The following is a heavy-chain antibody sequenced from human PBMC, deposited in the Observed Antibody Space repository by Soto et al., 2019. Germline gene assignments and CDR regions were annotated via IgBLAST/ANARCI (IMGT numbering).Heavy chain of an antibody. D-gene: IGHD5-18*01. CDR2: FDPEDGET. CDR3: ATMMAAMAPLVFNRPNQTFDY. J-gene: IGHJ4*02. V-gene: IGHV1-24*01. Sequence: ASVKVSCKVSGYTLTELSMHWVRQAPGKGLEWMGGFDPEDGETIYAQKFQGRVTMTEDTSTDTAYMELSSLRSEDTAVYYCATMMAAMAPLVFNRPNQTFDYWGQGTLVTVSS. CDR1: GYTLTELS.